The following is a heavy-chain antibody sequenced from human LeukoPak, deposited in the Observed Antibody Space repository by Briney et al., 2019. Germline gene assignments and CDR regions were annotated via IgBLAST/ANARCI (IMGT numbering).Heavy chain of an antibody. V-gene: IGHV4-39*01. J-gene: IGHJ3*02. CDR3: ARTYRGWSGYDAFDI. CDR1: GGSISSISSNNYH. D-gene: IGHD6-19*01. CDR2: IYYSGST. Sequence: SETLSLTCIVSGGSISSISSNNYHWGWIRQPPGKGLEWIGSIYYSGSTYYNPSLKSRVTISVDTSKNQFSLKLSSVTAADTAVYYCARTYRGWSGYDAFDIWGQGTMVTVSS.